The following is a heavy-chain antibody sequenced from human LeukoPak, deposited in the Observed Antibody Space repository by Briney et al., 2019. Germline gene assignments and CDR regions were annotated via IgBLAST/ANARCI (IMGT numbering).Heavy chain of an antibody. D-gene: IGHD6-13*01. V-gene: IGHV1-3*01. Sequence: GASVKVSCKASGYTFTSYAMHWVRQAPGQRLEWMGWINAGNGNTEYSQKFQGRVTITRDTSASTAYMELSSLRSEDTAVYYCASSYSSSWYEALDIWGQGTMVTVSS. CDR2: INAGNGNT. CDR1: GYTFTSYA. CDR3: ASSYSSSWYEALDI. J-gene: IGHJ3*02.